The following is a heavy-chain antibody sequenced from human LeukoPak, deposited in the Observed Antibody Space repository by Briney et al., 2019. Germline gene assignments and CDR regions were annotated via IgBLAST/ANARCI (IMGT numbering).Heavy chain of an antibody. D-gene: IGHD3-22*01. CDR2: IYYSGST. V-gene: IGHV4-39*01. Sequence: PSETLSLTCTVSGGSISSSSYYWGWIRQPPGKGLEWIGSIYYSGSTYYNPSLKSRVTISVDTSKNQISLKLSSVTAADTAVYYCARHRPSYDSSGYLIDYWGQGTLVTVSS. J-gene: IGHJ4*02. CDR1: GGSISSSSYY. CDR3: ARHRPSYDSSGYLIDY.